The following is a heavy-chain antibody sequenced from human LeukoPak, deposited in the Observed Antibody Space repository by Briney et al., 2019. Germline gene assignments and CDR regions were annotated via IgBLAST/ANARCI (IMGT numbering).Heavy chain of an antibody. D-gene: IGHD6-13*01. Sequence: PSETLSLTCTVSGGSISSSSYYWGWIRQPPGKGLEWIGYIYYSGSTNYNPSLKSRVTISIDTSKNQFSLKVSSVTAADTAVYYCARHIAAGDFDYWGQGTLVTVSS. J-gene: IGHJ4*02. V-gene: IGHV4-61*05. CDR2: IYYSGST. CDR1: GGSISSSSYY. CDR3: ARHIAAGDFDY.